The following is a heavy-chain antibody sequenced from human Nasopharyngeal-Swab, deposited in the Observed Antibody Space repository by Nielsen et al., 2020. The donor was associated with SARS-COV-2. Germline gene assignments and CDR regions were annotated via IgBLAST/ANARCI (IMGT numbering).Heavy chain of an antibody. V-gene: IGHV3-30*02. CDR1: GFTVSSSY. CDR3: AKETDSSFDY. J-gene: IGHJ4*02. D-gene: IGHD3-22*01. CDR2: ISYDGSNK. Sequence: GESLKISCAASGFTVSSSYMSWVRQAPGKGLEWVAVISYDGSNKYYADSVKGRFTISRDNSKNTLYLQMNSLRAEDTAVYYCAKETDSSFDYWGQGTLVTVSS.